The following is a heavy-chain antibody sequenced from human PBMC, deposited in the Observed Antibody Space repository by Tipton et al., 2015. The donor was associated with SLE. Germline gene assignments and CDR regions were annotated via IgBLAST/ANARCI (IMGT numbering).Heavy chain of an antibody. J-gene: IGHJ3*02. V-gene: IGHV4-34*01. CDR3: ARHMGAFDI. CDR1: GGSFSGYY. D-gene: IGHD2-21*01. CDR2: INHSGST. Sequence: LRLSCAVYGGSFSGYYWSWIRQPPGKGLEWIGEINHSGSTNYNPSLKSRLTISVDTSKNQFSLKLSSVTAADTAVYYCARHMGAFDIWGQGTMVTVSS.